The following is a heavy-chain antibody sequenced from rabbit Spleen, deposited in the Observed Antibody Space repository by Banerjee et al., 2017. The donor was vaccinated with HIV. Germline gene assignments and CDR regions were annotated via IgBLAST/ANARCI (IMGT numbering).Heavy chain of an antibody. V-gene: IGHV1S45*01. CDR2: IDTSDGDT. CDR3: ARDLGSVVGWNFKL. Sequence: QEQLVESGGGLVKPGGTLTLTCTVSGFSFSSNWICWVRQAPGKGLEWIACIDTSDGDTDYANWPKGRFTISKASSTTVTLQMTSLTAADTATHFCARDLGSVVGWNFKLWGPGTLVTV. D-gene: IGHD1-1*01. J-gene: IGHJ4*01. CDR1: GFSFSSNW.